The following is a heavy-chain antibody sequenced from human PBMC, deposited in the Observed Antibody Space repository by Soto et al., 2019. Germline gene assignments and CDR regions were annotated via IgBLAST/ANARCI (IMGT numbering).Heavy chain of an antibody. D-gene: IGHD3-10*01. CDR2: ISAYNGNT. CDR1: GYTFTSYG. CDR3: ARASSVPRIYYYYYVMDV. Sequence: GASVKVSCKASGYTFTSYGISWVRQAPGQGLEWMGWISAYNGNTNYAQKLQGRVTMTTDTSTSTAYMELRSLRSDDTAVYYCARASSVPRIYYYYYVMDVWLEATTVTASS. J-gene: IGHJ6*01. V-gene: IGHV1-18*04.